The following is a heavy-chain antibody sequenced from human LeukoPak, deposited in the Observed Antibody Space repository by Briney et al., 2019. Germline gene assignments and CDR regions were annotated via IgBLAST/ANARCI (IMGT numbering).Heavy chain of an antibody. Sequence: PGGSLRLSCAASGFTFSSYWMSWVRQAPGKGLEWVSAISISGDDTYYAESVKGRFTISRDNSKNTLYLRMNSLKTEDTAVYYCTREFRDSNRHYYYMDVWGKGTTVTVSS. CDR3: TREFRDSNRHYYYMDV. D-gene: IGHD6-13*01. CDR1: GFTFSSYW. CDR2: ISISGDDT. V-gene: IGHV3-23*01. J-gene: IGHJ6*03.